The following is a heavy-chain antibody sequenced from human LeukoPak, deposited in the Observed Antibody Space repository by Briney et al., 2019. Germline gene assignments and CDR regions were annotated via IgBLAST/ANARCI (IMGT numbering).Heavy chain of an antibody. CDR3: VKSYGSGSLYYYYGMDV. D-gene: IGHD3-10*01. CDR1: GFTFSSYA. Sequence: GGSLRLSCSASGFTFSSYAMHWVRQAPGKGLEYVSAISSNGGSTYYADSVKGRFTISRDNSKNTLYLQMSSLRAEDTAVYYCVKSYGSGSLYYYYGMDVWGQGTTVTVSS. V-gene: IGHV3-64D*09. CDR2: ISSNGGST. J-gene: IGHJ6*02.